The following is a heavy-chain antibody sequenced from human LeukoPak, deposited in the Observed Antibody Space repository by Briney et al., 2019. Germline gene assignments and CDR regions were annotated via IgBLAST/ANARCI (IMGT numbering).Heavy chain of an antibody. CDR3: ARDWSTLYCSGGSCYTGDAFDI. CDR2: IYTSGST. Sequence: TLSLTCTVSCGSISSGSYYWSWIRQPAGKGLEWIGRIYTSGSTNYNPSLKSRVTISVDTSKNQFSLKLSSVTAADTAGDYSARDWSTLYCSGGSCYTGDAFDIWGQGTMVTVSS. V-gene: IGHV4-61*02. D-gene: IGHD2-15*01. J-gene: IGHJ3*02. CDR1: CGSISSGSYY.